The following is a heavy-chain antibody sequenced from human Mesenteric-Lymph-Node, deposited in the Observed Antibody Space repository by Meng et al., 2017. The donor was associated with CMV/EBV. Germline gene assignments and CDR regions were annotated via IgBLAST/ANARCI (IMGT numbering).Heavy chain of an antibody. D-gene: IGHD3-10*01. CDR3: ARNKSNYLDS. V-gene: IGHV3-20*04. Sequence: LSCVVAGFKLDDEAMSWVRQVSGKGLEWVSGLNWNGVSAGYADSVKGRFIISRDNAKNTLYLQMNRLRAEDTALYYCARNKSNYLDSWGRGTLVTVSS. CDR1: GFKLDDEA. CDR2: LNWNGVSA. J-gene: IGHJ4*02.